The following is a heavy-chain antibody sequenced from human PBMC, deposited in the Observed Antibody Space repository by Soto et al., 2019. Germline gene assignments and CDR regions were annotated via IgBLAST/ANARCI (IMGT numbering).Heavy chain of an antibody. CDR3: ARRRDGYNTLYYGMDV. D-gene: IGHD5-12*01. CDR1: GYSFTSYW. J-gene: IGHJ6*02. CDR2: IEPSDSST. V-gene: IGHV5-10-1*01. Sequence: PGESLKISCKGSGYSFTSYWISWVRQMPGKGLEWMGRIEPSDSSTNSSPSFQGHVTISADKSISTAYLQWSSLKASDTAMYYCARRRDGYNTLYYGMDVWGQGTTVTVSS.